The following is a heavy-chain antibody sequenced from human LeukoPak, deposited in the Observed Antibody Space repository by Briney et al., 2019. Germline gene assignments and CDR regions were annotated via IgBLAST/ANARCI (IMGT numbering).Heavy chain of an antibody. Sequence: GGSLRLSCAASGFSFSNYAMNWVRQGPGKRLERVSGISGSGGSTYYADSVKGRFTISRDNSKNTLYLQMNSLRAEDTAVYYCAKDQYSYGLSTSDYWGQGTLVTVSS. CDR1: GFSFSNYA. J-gene: IGHJ4*02. CDR3: AKDQYSYGLSTSDY. D-gene: IGHD5-18*01. V-gene: IGHV3-23*01. CDR2: ISGSGGST.